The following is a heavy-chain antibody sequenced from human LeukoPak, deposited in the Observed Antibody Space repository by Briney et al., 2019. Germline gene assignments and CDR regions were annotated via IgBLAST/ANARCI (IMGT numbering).Heavy chain of an antibody. J-gene: IGHJ5*02. V-gene: IGHV4-4*07. CDR3: VRDWGRVGLRGFEP. D-gene: IGHD3-16*01. CDR1: GDSMSSHY. CDR2: IHISGRS. Sequence: SETLSLTCSVSGDSMSSHYLSWIRHPAGKGLEWIGRIHISGRSNINPSLKSRLTISVDTSKNHFSLKLVCVPAADTAVYYCVRDWGRVGLRGFEPWGQGTLGTVSS.